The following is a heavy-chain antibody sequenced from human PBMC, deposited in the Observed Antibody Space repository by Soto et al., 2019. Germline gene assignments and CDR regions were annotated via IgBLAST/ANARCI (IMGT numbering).Heavy chain of an antibody. CDR1: GYTFTGYY. CDR2: INPNSGGT. CDR3: ARGGYCSSTSCSWWFDP. J-gene: IGHJ5*02. D-gene: IGHD2-2*01. V-gene: IGHV1-2*04. Sequence: QVPLVQSGAEVKKPGASVKVSCKASGYTFTGYYMHWVRQAPGQGLEWMGWINPNSGGTNYAQKFQGWVTMTRDTSISTAYMELSRLRSDDTAVYYCARGGYCSSTSCSWWFDPWGQGTLVTVSS.